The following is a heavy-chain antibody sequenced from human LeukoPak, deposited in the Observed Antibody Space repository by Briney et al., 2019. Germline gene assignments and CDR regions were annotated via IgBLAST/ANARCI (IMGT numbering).Heavy chain of an antibody. V-gene: IGHV4-61*02. CDR1: GGSITSGPYY. J-gene: IGHJ4*02. CDR2: IYTSGTT. D-gene: IGHD5-18*01. CDR3: ARAQLWFIGGGLFDY. Sequence: SETLSLTCTVSGGSITSGPYYWSWIRQPAGKGLEWIGRIYTSGTTYYNPSLKSRVTISVDTSKNQVSLKLSSVTAADTAVYYCARAQLWFIGGGLFDYWGQGTLVTVSS.